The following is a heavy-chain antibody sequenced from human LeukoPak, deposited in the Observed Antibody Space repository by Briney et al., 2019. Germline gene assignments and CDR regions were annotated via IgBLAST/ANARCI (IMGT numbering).Heavy chain of an antibody. D-gene: IGHD2-8*01. V-gene: IGHV3-23*01. CDR3: ARRYCTNGNCFGFTLDC. J-gene: IGHJ4*02. CDR2: ISGSGDNT. CDR1: GFTFSNHD. Sequence: GGSLRLSCAASGFTFSNHDMGWVRQAPGKGLEWVSRISGSGDNTYYADSVKGRFTISRDNSKNTVHLQMNGLIAEDTAMYYCARRYCTNGNCFGFTLDCWGQGILVTVSS.